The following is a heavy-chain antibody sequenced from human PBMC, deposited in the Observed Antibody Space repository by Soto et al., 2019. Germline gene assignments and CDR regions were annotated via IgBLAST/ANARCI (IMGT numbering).Heavy chain of an antibody. V-gene: IGHV4-30-2*01. D-gene: IGHD3-10*01. CDR2: IYHSGST. CDR1: GGSISSGGYS. J-gene: IGHJ4*02. Sequence: SETLSLTCAVSGGSISSGGYSWSWIRQPPGKGLEWIGYIYHSGSTYYNPSLKSRVTISVDRSKNQFSLKLSSVTAADTAVYYCARGKLTMVRGVISGSYYFDDWGQGTLVTVSS. CDR3: ARGKLTMVRGVISGSYYFDD.